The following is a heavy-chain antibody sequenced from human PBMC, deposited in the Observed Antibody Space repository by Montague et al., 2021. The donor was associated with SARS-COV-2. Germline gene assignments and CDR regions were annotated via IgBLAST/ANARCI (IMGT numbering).Heavy chain of an antibody. CDR3: ARMDILTAYPDDY. J-gene: IGHJ4*02. CDR2: IRGSGGST. Sequence: SLRLSCAASGLSFSFYAVSWVRQAPGKGLEWVSGIRGSGGSTYYADSVKGRFTISRDNSKNTLYLQMNSLRAGDTAVYYCARMDILTAYPDDYWGQGTLVTVSS. CDR1: GLSFSFYA. D-gene: IGHD3-9*01. V-gene: IGHV3-23*01.